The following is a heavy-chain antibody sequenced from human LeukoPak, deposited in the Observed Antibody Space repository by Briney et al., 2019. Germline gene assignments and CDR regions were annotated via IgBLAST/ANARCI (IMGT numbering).Heavy chain of an antibody. CDR2: ISAYNGNT. CDR1: GYTFTNYG. V-gene: IGHV1-18*01. CDR3: ARDYYDSSGYLPFDY. D-gene: IGHD3-22*01. Sequence: ASVKVSCKASGYTFTNYGISWVRQAPGQGLEWMGWISAYNGNTNYAQKLQGRVTMTTDTSTSTAYVELRSLRSDDTAVYYCARDYYDSSGYLPFDYWGQGTLVTVSS. J-gene: IGHJ4*02.